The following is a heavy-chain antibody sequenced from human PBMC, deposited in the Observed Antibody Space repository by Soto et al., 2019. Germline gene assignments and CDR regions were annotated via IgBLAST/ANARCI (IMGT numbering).Heavy chain of an antibody. V-gene: IGHV3-73*01. Sequence: EVQLVESGGGLVQPGGSLKLSCAASGFSFSDSAMHWVRQVSGKGLEWVGRITSTADTYATAYAASVKGRFTVSRDDSKNTAYLQMNSLKPEDTAVYYCTGSMSFAFDIWGQGTMVHVSS. CDR3: TGSMSFAFDI. J-gene: IGHJ3*02. CDR2: ITSTADTYAT. CDR1: GFSFSDSA.